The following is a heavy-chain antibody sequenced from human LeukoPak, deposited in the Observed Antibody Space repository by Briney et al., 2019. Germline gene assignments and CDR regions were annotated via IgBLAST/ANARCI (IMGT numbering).Heavy chain of an antibody. CDR2: IKSKTDGGPT. CDR1: GFPFSNAW. J-gene: IGHJ4*02. V-gene: IGHV3-15*01. CDR3: TTDRAIAVRPLFDY. D-gene: IGHD6-6*01. Sequence: GGSLRLSCGASGFPFSNAWLGWVRPAPAKGLEWVGRIKSKTDGGPTEYAPPVKGRFTISRDDSKNTLYLQMNSLKIEDTGVYYCTTDRAIAVRPLFDYWGQGTLVSVSS.